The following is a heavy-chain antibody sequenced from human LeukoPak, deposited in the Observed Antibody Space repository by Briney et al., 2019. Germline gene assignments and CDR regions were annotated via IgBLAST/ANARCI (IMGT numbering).Heavy chain of an antibody. CDR3: AKAANWGSFDY. CDR2: ISHDGGNK. D-gene: IGHD7-27*01. J-gene: IGHJ4*02. Sequence: GGSLRLSCAASGFTLSRHPIFWVRQAPGKGLEWVAVISHDGGNKYYTDSVKGRFTISRDNSKNTLYLQMNSLRAEDTAVYYCAKAANWGSFDYWGQGTLVTVSS. CDR1: GFTLSRHP. V-gene: IGHV3-30*04.